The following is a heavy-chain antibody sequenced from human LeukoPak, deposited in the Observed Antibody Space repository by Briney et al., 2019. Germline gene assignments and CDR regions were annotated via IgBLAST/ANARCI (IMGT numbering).Heavy chain of an antibody. D-gene: IGHD1-26*01. CDR2: INPSGGST. CDR1: GYTFTNYY. J-gene: IGHJ4*02. Sequence: GASVKVSCKASGYTFTNYYIHWVRQAPGQGLECMGIINPSGGSTSYAQKFQGRVTMTTDTSTSTAYMELRSLRSDDTAMYYCARVVSGSYYHLDYWGQGTQVTVSS. V-gene: IGHV1-46*01. CDR3: ARVVSGSYYHLDY.